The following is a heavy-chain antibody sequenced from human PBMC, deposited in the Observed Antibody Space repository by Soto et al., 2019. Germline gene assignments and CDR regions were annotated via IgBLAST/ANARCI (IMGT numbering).Heavy chain of an antibody. CDR3: ARDPLPGGYSSGQPRRGY. D-gene: IGHD6-19*01. CDR2: IYSGGST. CDR1: GFTVSSNY. J-gene: IGHJ4*02. V-gene: IGHV3-53*01. Sequence: EVQLVESGGGLIQPGGSPRLSCAASGFTVSSNYMSWVRQAPGKGLEWVSVIYSGGSTYYADSVKGRFTISRDNSKKTLYLQMNSLRAEDTAVYYCARDPLPGGYSSGQPRRGYWGQGTLVTVSS.